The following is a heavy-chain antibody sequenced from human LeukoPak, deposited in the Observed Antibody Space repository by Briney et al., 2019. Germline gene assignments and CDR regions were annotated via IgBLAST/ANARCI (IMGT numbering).Heavy chain of an antibody. CDR2: MNPNSGNT. D-gene: IGHD5-18*01. J-gene: IGHJ4*02. CDR1: GYAFTSYD. CDR3: ARAPWALGYSYGSDY. Sequence: ASEKVSCKASGYAFTSYDINWVRQATGQGLEWMGWMNPNSGNTGYAQKFQGRVTITRNTSISTAYMELSSLRSEDTAVYYCARAPWALGYSYGSDYWGQGTLVTVSS. V-gene: IGHV1-8*03.